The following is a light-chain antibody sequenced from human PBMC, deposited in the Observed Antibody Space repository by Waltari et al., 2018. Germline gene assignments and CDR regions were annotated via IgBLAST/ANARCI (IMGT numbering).Light chain of an antibody. CDR1: TSVTGNNK. CDR3: GSWDNSPKHGRV. J-gene: IGLJ2*01. Sequence: QSVLTQPPSVSAAPGQKVTLSCSADTSVTGNNKMSWSQQIPGTAPKLLIYDNNKRPSGISERFSGSRSGSSATLVITGLQTGDEADYYCGSWDNSPKHGRVFGGGTKLTV. V-gene: IGLV1-51*01. CDR2: DNN.